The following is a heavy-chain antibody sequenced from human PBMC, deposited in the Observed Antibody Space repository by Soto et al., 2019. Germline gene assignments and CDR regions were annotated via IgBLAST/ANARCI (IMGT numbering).Heavy chain of an antibody. V-gene: IGHV4-59*06. J-gene: IGHJ4*02. Sequence: PETLSPTCTVSGGCINSHYGMWMRPPPGKGLEWIGLIYYSGSTHYNPSLKSRLIISVNTSKNQFSLKLTSATAADTAVYYCARDFKRYSSSPGPLEYWGQGTLVTVSS. D-gene: IGHD6-6*01. CDR1: GGCINSHY. CDR3: ARDFKRYSSSPGPLEY. CDR2: IYYSGST.